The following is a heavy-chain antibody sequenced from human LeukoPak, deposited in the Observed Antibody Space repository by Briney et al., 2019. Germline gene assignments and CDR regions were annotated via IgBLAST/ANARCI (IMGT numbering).Heavy chain of an antibody. D-gene: IGHD6-6*01. CDR1: GGSISSSSYY. CDR2: IYYSGST. Sequence: KPSETLSLPCTVSGGSISSSSYYWGWIRQPPGKGLEWIGSIYYSGSTYYNPSLKSRVTISVDTSKNQFSLKLSSVTAADTAVYYCAIGAARPFDYWGQGTPGSVSS. V-gene: IGHV4-39*01. CDR3: AIGAARPFDY. J-gene: IGHJ4*02.